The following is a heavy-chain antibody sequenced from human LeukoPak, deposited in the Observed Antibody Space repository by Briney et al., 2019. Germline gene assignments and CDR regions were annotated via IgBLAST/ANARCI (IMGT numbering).Heavy chain of an antibody. D-gene: IGHD6-19*01. CDR3: TTVTADSSGWKGDAFDI. CDR1: GFTFSNAW. V-gene: IGHV3-15*01. J-gene: IGHJ3*02. Sequence: GGSLRLSCAASGFTFSNAWMSWVRQAPAKGLEWVGRIKSKTGGGTTDYAAPVKGRFAISRDDSKNTLYLQINSLKTEDTAVYYCTTVTADSSGWKGDAFDIWGQGTMVTVSS. CDR2: IKSKTGGGTT.